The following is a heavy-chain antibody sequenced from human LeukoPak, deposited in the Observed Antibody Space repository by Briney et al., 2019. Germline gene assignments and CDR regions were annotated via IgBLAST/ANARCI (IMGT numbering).Heavy chain of an antibody. D-gene: IGHD5-24*01. CDR2: IYTSGST. V-gene: IGHV4-4*07. CDR3: AREEEQMARGLDP. Sequence: SETLSLTCTVSGGSISTYYWSWIQQPAGRGLEWIGRIYTSGSTNYNPSLKSRVTMSVDTSKNQFSLKLSSVTAADTAVYYCAREEEQMARGLDPWGQGALVTVSS. CDR1: GGSISTYY. J-gene: IGHJ5*02.